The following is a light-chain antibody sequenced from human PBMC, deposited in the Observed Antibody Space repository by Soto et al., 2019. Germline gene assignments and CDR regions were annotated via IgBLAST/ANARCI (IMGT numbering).Light chain of an antibody. Sequence: QSVLTQPPSASGTPGQRVTISCSGSSSNIGSNTVNWYQQLPGTAPKLLIYSNNQRPSGVPDRFSGSKSGTSASLAISGLQSEDEADYYCAAWDDSLNGPYVVFGGGTKVNVL. CDR3: AAWDDSLNGPYVV. CDR1: SSNIGSNT. CDR2: SNN. J-gene: IGLJ2*01. V-gene: IGLV1-44*01.